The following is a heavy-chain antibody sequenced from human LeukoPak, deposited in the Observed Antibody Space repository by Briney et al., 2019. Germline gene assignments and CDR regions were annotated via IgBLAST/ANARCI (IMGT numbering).Heavy chain of an antibody. D-gene: IGHD5-12*01. CDR1: GGSISSYY. V-gene: IGHV4-59*01. Sequence: SETLSLTCTVSGGSISSYYWSWIRQPPGKGLEWIGYIYYSGSTNYNPSLKSRVTISVDTSKNQFSLKLSSVTAADTAVYYCARGQWLRFLDYWGQGTLVTVSS. CDR2: IYYSGST. CDR3: ARGQWLRFLDY. J-gene: IGHJ4*02.